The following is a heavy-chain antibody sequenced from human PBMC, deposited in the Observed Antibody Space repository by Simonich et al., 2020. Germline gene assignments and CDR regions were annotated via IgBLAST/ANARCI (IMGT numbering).Heavy chain of an antibody. V-gene: IGHV4-59*08. CDR2: IYYSGGT. CDR3: ARLPYY. CDR1: GVSISSYY. Sequence: QVQLQESGPGLVKPSETLSLTCTVSGVSISSYYWSWIRQPPGKGLEWIGYIYYSGGTNYNPSLKSRVTISVDTSKNQFSLKLSSVTAADTAVYYCARLPYYWGQGTLVTVSS. J-gene: IGHJ4*02.